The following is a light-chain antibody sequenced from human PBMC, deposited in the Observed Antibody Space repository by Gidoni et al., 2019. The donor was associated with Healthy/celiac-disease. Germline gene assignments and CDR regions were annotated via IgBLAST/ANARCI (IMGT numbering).Light chain of an antibody. CDR1: KDISNS. J-gene: IGKJ1*01. Sequence: EIQMTQSPSSLSASVGDRVTITCQASKDISNSLNWFQHKHGKAPKVLTYYASNLETGVPSRVSGSCSGTDFTFSISSLQPEAIATYFCQQYDNLLRTFGQGTKVEIK. CDR2: YAS. CDR3: QQYDNLLRT. V-gene: IGKV1-33*01.